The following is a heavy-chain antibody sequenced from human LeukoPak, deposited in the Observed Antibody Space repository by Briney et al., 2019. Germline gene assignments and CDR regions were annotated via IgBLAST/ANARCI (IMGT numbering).Heavy chain of an antibody. J-gene: IGHJ6*02. CDR2: MNPNSGNT. CDR3: ARSVRIGTYYYYYGMDV. Sequence: ASVKVSCKASGCTLTSYDINWVRQATGQGLEWMGWMNPNSGNTGYAQKFQGRVTMTRNTSISTAYMELSSLRSEDTAVYYCARSVRIGTYYYYYGMDVWGQGTTVTVSS. CDR1: GCTLTSYD. V-gene: IGHV1-8*01. D-gene: IGHD3-10*02.